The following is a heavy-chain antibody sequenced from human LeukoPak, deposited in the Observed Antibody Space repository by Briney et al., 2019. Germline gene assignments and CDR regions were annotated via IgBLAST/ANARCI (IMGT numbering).Heavy chain of an antibody. CDR2: ISDSDGST. D-gene: IGHD2-2*01. Sequence: GGSLRLSCVASGFTFNNYAMNWVRQAPGKGLEWVSAISDSDGSTKYADSVKGRFTISTDKSKNTLHLQMNSLRAEDTAVYHCAKADCRSINCYVKDFWRKGTTVTVSS. J-gene: IGHJ6*04. V-gene: IGHV3-23*01. CDR3: AKADCRSINCYVKDF. CDR1: GFTFNNYA.